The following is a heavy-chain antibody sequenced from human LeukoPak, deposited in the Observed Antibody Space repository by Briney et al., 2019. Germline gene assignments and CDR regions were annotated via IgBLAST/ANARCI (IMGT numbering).Heavy chain of an antibody. CDR2: ISSSGSTI. D-gene: IGHD2-8*01. V-gene: IGHV3-48*03. J-gene: IGHJ5*02. Sequence: GGSLRLSCAASGFTFSSYEMNWVRQAPGKGLEWVSYISSSGSTICYADSVKGRFTISRDNAKNSLYLQMNSLRVEDTAVYYCARVKSVMGWFDPWGQGTLVTVSS. CDR3: ARVKSVMGWFDP. CDR1: GFTFSSYE.